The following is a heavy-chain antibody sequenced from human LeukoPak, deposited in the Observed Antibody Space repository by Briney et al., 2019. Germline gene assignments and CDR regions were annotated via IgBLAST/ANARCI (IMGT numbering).Heavy chain of an antibody. Sequence: GGSLRLSCAASGFTFSSYGMHWVRQAPGKGLEWVAVISYDGSNKYYGDSVKGRFTISRDNSKSTLYLQMNSLRAEDTAVYYCASHWAQQLVSDYWGQGTLVTVSS. CDR2: ISYDGSNK. J-gene: IGHJ4*02. V-gene: IGHV3-30*03. CDR3: ASHWAQQLVSDY. CDR1: GFTFSSYG. D-gene: IGHD6-13*01.